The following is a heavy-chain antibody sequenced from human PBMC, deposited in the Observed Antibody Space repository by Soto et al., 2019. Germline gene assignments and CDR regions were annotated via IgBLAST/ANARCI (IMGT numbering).Heavy chain of an antibody. CDR1: GFSLSTSGVS. J-gene: IGHJ4*02. D-gene: IGHD6-19*01. CDR3: AHRPNGGWLDY. CDR2: IYWDDDK. Sequence: QITLKESGPTLVKPTQTLTLTCTFSGFSLSTSGVSVGWIRQPPGKALEWLALIYWDDDKRYSPSLKSRLTITKDTSKNQVVLTMTNMDLVDTATYYCAHRPNGGWLDYWGQGTLVTVSS. V-gene: IGHV2-5*02.